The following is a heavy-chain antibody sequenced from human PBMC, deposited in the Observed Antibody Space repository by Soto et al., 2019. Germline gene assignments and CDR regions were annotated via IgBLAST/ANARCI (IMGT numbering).Heavy chain of an antibody. V-gene: IGHV1-8*01. J-gene: IGHJ4*02. CDR1: GYTFIHND. Sequence: QVQLEQSGTEVKKPGASVKISCKASGYTFIHNDINWVRQASGQGLEWMGWMSPKSGNTGSAQKFQGRVTMTSDTSITTAYMELTALTSGDTAIYYCARMYGGSTLDFWGQGSLVVVSS. CDR2: MSPKSGNT. CDR3: ARMYGGSTLDF. D-gene: IGHD5-12*01.